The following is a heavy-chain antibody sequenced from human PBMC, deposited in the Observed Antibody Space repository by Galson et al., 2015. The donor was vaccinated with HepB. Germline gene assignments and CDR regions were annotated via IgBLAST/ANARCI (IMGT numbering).Heavy chain of an antibody. CDR3: GRLGDLSGYSSR. Sequence: SLRLSCAASGFTFSGSAIHWVRQASGKGPEWVGRIGSKANNYATSYAPSLKGGFTISRDDSKNMAYLHMKSLKTEDTAVYYCGRLGDLSGYSSRWGQGTLVTVSS. CDR1: GFTFSGSA. J-gene: IGHJ4*02. CDR2: IGSKANNYAT. D-gene: IGHD6-13*01. V-gene: IGHV3-73*01.